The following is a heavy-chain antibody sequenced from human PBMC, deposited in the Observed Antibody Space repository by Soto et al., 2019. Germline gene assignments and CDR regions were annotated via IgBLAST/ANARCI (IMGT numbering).Heavy chain of an antibody. V-gene: IGHV1-18*01. J-gene: IGHJ4*02. CDR2: IYPYNGNT. D-gene: IGHD2-15*01. CDR3: ARDPNGEARGGY. Sequence: QVQLVQSGAAVRKPGASVKVSCKASGYTFSNYGIFWVRQAPGQGLEWMGWIYPYNGNTHYAQKLQGRVTLTTDTSTSTAYMDLRSLTSDDTAIYHCARDPNGEARGGYWCQGTLVTVSS. CDR1: GYTFSNYG.